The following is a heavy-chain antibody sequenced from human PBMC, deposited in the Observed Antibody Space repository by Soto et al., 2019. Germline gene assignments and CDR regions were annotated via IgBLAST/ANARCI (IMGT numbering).Heavy chain of an antibody. D-gene: IGHD1-26*01. V-gene: IGHV1-18*01. CDR3: ARDAEVGLFDY. Sequence: GASLKVSCKASGYTFTSYGISWVRQAPGQGLEWMGWINPYNGNTKYAQKLQGRVTMTTDTSTSTAYMELRSLRSDDTAVYYCARDAEVGLFDYWGQGTLVTVSS. CDR1: GYTFTSYG. J-gene: IGHJ4*02. CDR2: INPYNGNT.